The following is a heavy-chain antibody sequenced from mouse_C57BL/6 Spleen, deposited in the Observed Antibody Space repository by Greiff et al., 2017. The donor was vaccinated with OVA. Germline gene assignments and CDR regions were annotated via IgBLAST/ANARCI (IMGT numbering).Heavy chain of an antibody. CDR1: GYTFTSYT. J-gene: IGHJ2*01. D-gene: IGHD4-1*01. Sequence: VQRVESGAELARPGASVKMSCKASGYTFTSYTMHWVKQRPGQGLEWIGYINPSSGYTKYNQKFKDKATLTADKSSSTAYMQLSSLTSEDSAVYYCAREANWGFDYWGQGTTLTVSS. V-gene: IGHV1-4*01. CDR3: AREANWGFDY. CDR2: INPSSGYT.